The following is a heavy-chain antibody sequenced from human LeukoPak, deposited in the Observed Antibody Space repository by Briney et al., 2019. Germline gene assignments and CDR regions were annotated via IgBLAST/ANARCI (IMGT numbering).Heavy chain of an antibody. CDR2: IYYSGST. J-gene: IGHJ6*03. CDR1: GGSISSYY. V-gene: IGHV4-59*01. CDR3: ARGRAYYYGSGSYQASYYYYYYMDV. Sequence: PSETLSLTCTVSGGSISSYYWSWIRQPPGKGLEWIGYIYYSGSTNYNPSLKSRVTISVDTSKNQFSLKLSSVTAADTAVYYCARGRAYYYGSGSYQASYYYYYYMDVWGKGTTVTVSS. D-gene: IGHD3-10*01.